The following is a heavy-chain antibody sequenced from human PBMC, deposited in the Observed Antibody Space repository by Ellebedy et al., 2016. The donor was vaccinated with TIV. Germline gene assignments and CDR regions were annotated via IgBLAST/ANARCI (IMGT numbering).Heavy chain of an antibody. Sequence: GESLKISCAASGFIFRNFYMHWARQAPGKGLEWVSYINSHETDTKYADSVKGRFTISRDSAKNTLYLQMNTLRGEDTAVYYCARGGCSSTSCLDNWGQGTLVTVSS. CDR2: INSHETDT. CDR1: GFIFRNFY. D-gene: IGHD2-2*01. V-gene: IGHV3-74*03. J-gene: IGHJ4*02. CDR3: ARGGCSSTSCLDN.